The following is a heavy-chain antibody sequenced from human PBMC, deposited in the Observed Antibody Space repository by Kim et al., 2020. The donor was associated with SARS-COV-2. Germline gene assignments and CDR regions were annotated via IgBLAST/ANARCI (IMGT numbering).Heavy chain of an antibody. J-gene: IGHJ4*02. CDR1: GGSISSYY. CDR2: IYYSGST. V-gene: IGHV4-59*01. Sequence: SETLSLTCTVSGGSISSYYWSWIRQPPGKGLEWIGYIYYSGSTNYNPSLKSRVTISVDTSKNQFSLKLSSVTAADTAMYYCARGWYYYDSSGYRGGFDYWGQGTLVTVSS. D-gene: IGHD3-22*01. CDR3: ARGWYYYDSSGYRGGFDY.